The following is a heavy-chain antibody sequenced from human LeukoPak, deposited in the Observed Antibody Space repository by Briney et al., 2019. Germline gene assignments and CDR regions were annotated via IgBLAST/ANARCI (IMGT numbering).Heavy chain of an antibody. CDR2: INPNSGGT. V-gene: IGHV1-2*02. Sequence: ASVKVSCKASGYTSTGYYMHWVRQAPGQRLEWMGWINPNSGGTNYAQKFQGRVTMTRDTSISTAYMELSRLRSDDTAVYYCASRGRPGTYYYYYYMDVWGKGTTVTVSS. CDR1: GYTSTGYY. D-gene: IGHD1-14*01. CDR3: ASRGRPGTYYYYYYMDV. J-gene: IGHJ6*03.